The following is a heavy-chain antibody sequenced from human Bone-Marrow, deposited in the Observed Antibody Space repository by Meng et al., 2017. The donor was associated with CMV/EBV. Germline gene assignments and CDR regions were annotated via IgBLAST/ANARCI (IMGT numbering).Heavy chain of an antibody. Sequence: ASVKVSCKASGYTLTSYGISWVRQAPGQGLEWMGWISAYNGNTNYAQKLQGRVTMTTDTSTSTAYMELRSLRSDDTAVYYCARDSATPRSYYYYGMDVWGKGPTVTVSS. D-gene: IGHD2-15*01. V-gene: IGHV1-18*01. CDR1: GYTLTSYG. J-gene: IGHJ6*04. CDR3: ARDSATPRSYYYYGMDV. CDR2: ISAYNGNT.